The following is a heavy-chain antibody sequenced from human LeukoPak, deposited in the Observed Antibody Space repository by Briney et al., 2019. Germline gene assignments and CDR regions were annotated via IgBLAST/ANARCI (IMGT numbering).Heavy chain of an antibody. Sequence: PGGSLRLSCTASGFTFSTYGMHWVRQAPGKGLEWVSSISSSSSYIYYADSVKGRFTISRDNAKNSLYLQMNSLRAEDTAVYYCAREGGYYYGFDYWGQGTLVTVSS. D-gene: IGHD3-22*01. CDR3: AREGGYYYGFDY. V-gene: IGHV3-21*01. J-gene: IGHJ4*02. CDR1: GFTFSTYG. CDR2: ISSSSSYI.